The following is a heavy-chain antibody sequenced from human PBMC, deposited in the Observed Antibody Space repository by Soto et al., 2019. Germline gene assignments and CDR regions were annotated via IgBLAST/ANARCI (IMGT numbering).Heavy chain of an antibody. CDR3: ARDLYSYSSYYYGMDV. CDR2: IWYDGSNK. D-gene: IGHD5-18*01. J-gene: IGHJ6*02. V-gene: IGHV3-33*01. CDR1: GFTFSSYG. Sequence: QVQLVESGGGVVQSGRSLRLSCAASGFTFSSYGMHWVRQAPGKGLEWVAVIWYDGSNKYYADSVKGRFTISRDNSKNTLYLQMNSLRAEDTAVYYCARDLYSYSSYYYGMDVWGQGTTVTVSS.